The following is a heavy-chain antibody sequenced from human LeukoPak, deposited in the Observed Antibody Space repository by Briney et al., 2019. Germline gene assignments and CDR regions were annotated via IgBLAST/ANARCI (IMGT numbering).Heavy chain of an antibody. D-gene: IGHD1-14*01. Sequence: GGSLRLSCAASGFTFSSYAMHWVRQAPGKGLEWVAVISYDGSNKYYADSVKGRFTISRDHSKNTLYLQMNSLRSEDTAVYYCARFPGIWGQGTLVTVSS. V-gene: IGHV3-30-3*01. J-gene: IGHJ4*02. CDR1: GFTFSSYA. CDR3: ARFPGI. CDR2: ISYDGSNK.